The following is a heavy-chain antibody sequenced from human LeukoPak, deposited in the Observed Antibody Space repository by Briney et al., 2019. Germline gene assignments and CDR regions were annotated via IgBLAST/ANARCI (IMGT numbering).Heavy chain of an antibody. CDR3: AREVIGGNSA. CDR1: GFTFSTYE. Sequence: GESLRLSCAASGFTFSTYEASWVRQAPGKGLEWVAPISSSTTYIYYADSLKGRFTISRDDAKNSLYLQMSSLRAEDTAVYYCAREVIGGNSAWGQGTLVTVSS. CDR2: ISSSTTYI. V-gene: IGHV3-21*01. D-gene: IGHD4-23*01. J-gene: IGHJ4*02.